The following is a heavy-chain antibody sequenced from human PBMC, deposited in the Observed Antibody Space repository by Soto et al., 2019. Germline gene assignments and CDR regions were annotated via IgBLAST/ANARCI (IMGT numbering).Heavy chain of an antibody. J-gene: IGHJ4*02. Sequence: NPSETLSLTCTVSGGSISDFYWSWIRQPPGKGLEWIGYIYYSGSTNYSPSLKSRVTISVDTSKNQFSLNLRSMSPADTAVYYCARVGGLAARTFDYWGPGTLVTVSS. CDR1: GGSISDFY. CDR3: ARVGGLAARTFDY. V-gene: IGHV4-59*01. D-gene: IGHD6-6*01. CDR2: IYYSGST.